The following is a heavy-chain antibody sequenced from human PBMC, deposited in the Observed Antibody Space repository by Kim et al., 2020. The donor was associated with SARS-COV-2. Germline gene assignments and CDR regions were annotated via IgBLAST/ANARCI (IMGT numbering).Heavy chain of an antibody. D-gene: IGHD3-22*01. CDR3: ARRVGCSNYASSGPFDY. V-gene: IGHV4-31*02. Sequence: LKRRVTISVDTAKHQFALKLSSVTAADTAVYYCARRVGCSNYASSGPFDYWGQGTLVTVSS. J-gene: IGHJ4*02.